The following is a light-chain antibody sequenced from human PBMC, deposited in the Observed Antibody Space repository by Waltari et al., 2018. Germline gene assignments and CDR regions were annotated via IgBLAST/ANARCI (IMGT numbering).Light chain of an antibody. J-gene: IGLJ1*01. V-gene: IGLV3-21*02. CDR1: NIGSKS. CDR3: QVWDITSDHFV. CDR2: DNS. Sequence: SYVLTQPPSVSVAPGQTARITCGVNNIGSKSVHWYQQKPGQAPVLVVYDNSDRPSGSPERFSGSNSGNTATLTISRVEAGDEADYYCQVWDITSDHFVFGTGTKVTVL.